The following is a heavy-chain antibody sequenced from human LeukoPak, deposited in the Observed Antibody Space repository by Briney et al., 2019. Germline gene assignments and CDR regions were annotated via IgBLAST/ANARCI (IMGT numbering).Heavy chain of an antibody. CDR3: ARRRIMITFGGVIVRDAFDI. CDR2: IYYSGST. CDR1: GGSININTYY. J-gene: IGHJ3*02. V-gene: IGHV4-39*07. Sequence: SETLSLTCTVSGGSININTYYWGWIRQPPGKGLEWIGSIYYSGSTNYNPSLKSRVTISVDTSKNQFSLKLSSVTAADTAVYYCARRRIMITFGGVIVRDAFDIWGQGTMVTVSS. D-gene: IGHD3-16*02.